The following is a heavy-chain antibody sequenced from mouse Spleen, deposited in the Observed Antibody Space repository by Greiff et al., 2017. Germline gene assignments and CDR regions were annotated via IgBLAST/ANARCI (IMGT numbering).Heavy chain of an antibody. CDR1: GYTFTSYG. CDR2: IYPRSGNT. Sequence: QVQLKQSGAELARPGASVKLSCKASGYTFTSYGISWVKQRTGQGLEWIGEIYPRSGNTYYNEKFKGKATLTADKSSSTAYMELRSLTSEDSAVYFCAREDYGYDVVAYWGQGTLVTVSA. J-gene: IGHJ3*01. V-gene: IGHV1-81*01. CDR3: AREDYGYDVVAY. D-gene: IGHD2-2*01.